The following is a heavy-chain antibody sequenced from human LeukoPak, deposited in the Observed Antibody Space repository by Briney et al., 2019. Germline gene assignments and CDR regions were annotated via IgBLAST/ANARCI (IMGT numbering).Heavy chain of an antibody. Sequence: GASVKVSCKASGYTFTSYGISWVRQAPGQGLEWMGWISAYNGNTNYAQKLQGRVTMTTDTSTSTAYMELRSLRSDDTAVYYCARVGNGYSFGGWYFDYWGQGTLVTVSS. D-gene: IGHD5-24*01. CDR1: GYTFTSYG. CDR2: ISAYNGNT. J-gene: IGHJ4*02. V-gene: IGHV1-18*01. CDR3: ARVGNGYSFGGWYFDY.